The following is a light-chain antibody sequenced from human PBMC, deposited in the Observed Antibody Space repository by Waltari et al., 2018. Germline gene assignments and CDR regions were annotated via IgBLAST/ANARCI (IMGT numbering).Light chain of an antibody. V-gene: IGLV2-14*03. CDR1: SNDIGDYNY. J-gene: IGLJ2*01. Sequence: QSVLTQPASVSGSPGQSITISCTGPSNDIGDYNYISWYQQHPGKGPKLLIYDVSSRPSGVSHRFSGSKSGNTASLTLSGLQAEDEGYYYCSSYSTTTTLVVFGGGTKLTVL. CDR3: SSYSTTTTLVV. CDR2: DVS.